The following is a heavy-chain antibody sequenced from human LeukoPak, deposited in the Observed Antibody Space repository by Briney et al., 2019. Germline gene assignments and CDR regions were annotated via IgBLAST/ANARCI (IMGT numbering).Heavy chain of an antibody. J-gene: IGHJ4*02. V-gene: IGHV3-21*01. CDR3: ARGLYGSGSTYPTLFDY. Sequence: GGSLRLSCAASGFTFSSYSMNWVRQAPGKGLEWVSSISSSSSYIYYAGSVKGRFTISRDNAKNSLYLQMNSLRAEDTAVYYCARGLYGSGSTYPTLFDYWGQGTLVTVSS. CDR2: ISSSSSYI. CDR1: GFTFSSYS. D-gene: IGHD3-10*01.